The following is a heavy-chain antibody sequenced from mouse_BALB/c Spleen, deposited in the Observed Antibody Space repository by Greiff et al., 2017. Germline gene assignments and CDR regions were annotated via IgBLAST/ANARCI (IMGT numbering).Heavy chain of an antibody. CDR2: IDPANGNT. Sequence: VQLQQSGAELVRSGASVKLSCTASGFNIKDYYMHWVKQRPEQGLEWIGRIDPANGNTKYDPKFQGKATITADTSSNTAYLQLSSLTSEDTAVYYCADSSGYEAYWGQGTLVTVSA. CDR1: GFNIKDYY. D-gene: IGHD3-2*01. V-gene: IGHV14-3*02. J-gene: IGHJ3*01. CDR3: ADSSGYEAY.